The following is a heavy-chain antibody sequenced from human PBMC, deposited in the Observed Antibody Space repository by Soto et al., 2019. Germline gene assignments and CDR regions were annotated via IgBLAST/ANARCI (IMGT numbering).Heavy chain of an antibody. Sequence: EVQLVESGGGLVQPGGSLRLSCGASGFAFRSHWMSWVRQAPGKGLEWVANINQDGSQKYYVDSVKGRFTISRDNAKNSLYLQMNSLRAEDTAVYYCARDHIAPTILFASWGQGTLVTVSS. D-gene: IGHD5-12*01. J-gene: IGHJ4*02. V-gene: IGHV3-7*01. CDR1: GFAFRSHW. CDR3: ARDHIAPTILFAS. CDR2: INQDGSQK.